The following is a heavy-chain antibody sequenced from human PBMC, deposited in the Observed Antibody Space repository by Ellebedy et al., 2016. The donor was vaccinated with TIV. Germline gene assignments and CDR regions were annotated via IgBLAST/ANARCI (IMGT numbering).Heavy chain of an antibody. D-gene: IGHD4-17*01. CDR1: GFTFGSYG. J-gene: IGHJ4*02. Sequence: GESLKISXAASGFTFGSYGMHWVRQAPGKGLEWVSYISSSGSTIYYADSVKGRFTISRDNSKNTLYLQMNSLRAEDTAVYYCARTVTQWSYFDYWGQGTLVTVSS. CDR2: ISSSGSTI. V-gene: IGHV3-48*01. CDR3: ARTVTQWSYFDY.